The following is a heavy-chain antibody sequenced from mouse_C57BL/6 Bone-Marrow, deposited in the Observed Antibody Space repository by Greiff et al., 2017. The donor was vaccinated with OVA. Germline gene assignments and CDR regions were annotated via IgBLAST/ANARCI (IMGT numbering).Heavy chain of an antibody. J-gene: IGHJ3*01. Sequence: QVQLQQSGAELVRPGASVTLSCKASGYTFTDYEMHWVKQTPVHGLEWIGAIDPDTGGTAYNQKFKGKAILTADKSSSTAYMQLRSLTSEDSAVYYCTRRAGNYWLAYWGQGTLVTVSA. CDR1: GYTFTDYE. D-gene: IGHD2-1*01. V-gene: IGHV1-15*01. CDR3: TRRAGNYWLAY. CDR2: IDPDTGGT.